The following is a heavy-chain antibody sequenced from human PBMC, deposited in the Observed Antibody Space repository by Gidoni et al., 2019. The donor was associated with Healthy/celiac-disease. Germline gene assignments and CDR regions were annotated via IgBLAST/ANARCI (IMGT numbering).Heavy chain of an antibody. CDR1: GFTLGSYG. CDR2: ISYDGSNK. Sequence: QVQLVESGGGVVQPGRSLRPSCAASGFTLGSYGMHWVRQAPGKGLEWVAVISYDGSNKYYADSVKGRFTISRDNSKNTLYLQMNSLRAEDTAVYYCAKSVSPRPYGDYYYYGMDVWGQGTTVTVSS. D-gene: IGHD4-17*01. J-gene: IGHJ6*02. CDR3: AKSVSPRPYGDYYYYGMDV. V-gene: IGHV3-30*18.